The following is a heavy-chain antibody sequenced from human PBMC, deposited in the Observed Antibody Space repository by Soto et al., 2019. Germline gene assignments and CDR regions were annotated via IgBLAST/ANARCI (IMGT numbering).Heavy chain of an antibody. CDR3: ARRGDAPYYYYGMDV. Sequence: QVQLVQSGAEVKKPGASVKVSCKASGYTFSRSGISWVRQAPGQGLEWMGWINGYNGNTNYTQKMQGRITMTTDTPTSTAYMALRSLRSDATAVYYCARRGDAPYYYYGMDVWGQGTTVIVSS. V-gene: IGHV1-18*01. D-gene: IGHD3-16*01. J-gene: IGHJ6*02. CDR2: INGYNGNT. CDR1: GYTFSRSG.